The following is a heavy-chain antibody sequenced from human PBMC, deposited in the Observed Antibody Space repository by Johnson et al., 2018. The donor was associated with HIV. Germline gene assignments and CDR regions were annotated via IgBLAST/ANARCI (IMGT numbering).Heavy chain of an antibody. D-gene: IGHD3-22*01. J-gene: IGHJ3*02. CDR1: GFTVISNY. CDR2: ISSSGSTI. V-gene: IGHV3-11*04. Sequence: QVQLVESGGGLVQPGGSLRLSCAVSGFTVISNYMTWVRQAPGKGLEWVSAISSSGSTIYYADSVKGRFTISRDNAKNSLYLQMNSLRAEDTAVYYCARAPSYDREFLDAFDIWVQGTMVTVSS. CDR3: ARAPSYDREFLDAFDI.